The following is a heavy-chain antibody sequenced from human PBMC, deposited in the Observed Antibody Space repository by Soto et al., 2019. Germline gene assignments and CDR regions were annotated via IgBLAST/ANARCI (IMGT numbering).Heavy chain of an antibody. V-gene: IGHV4-39*01. J-gene: IGHJ4*02. D-gene: IGHD3-10*01. CDR2: IYYSGST. Sequence: SDTLSLTCTVSGGSICTRSYYWGWIRQPPGKGLEWIGSIYYSGSTYYNPSLKSRVTISVDTSKNQFSLKLSSVTAADTAVYYCARRGSGSYSDYWGQG. CDR3: ARRGSGSYSDY. CDR1: GGSICTRSYY.